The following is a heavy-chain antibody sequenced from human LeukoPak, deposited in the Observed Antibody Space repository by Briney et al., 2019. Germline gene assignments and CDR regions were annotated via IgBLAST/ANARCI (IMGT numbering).Heavy chain of an antibody. CDR3: TTDKAGAIDY. Sequence: GGSLRLSCAASGFTFSSYGMHWVRQAPGKGLEWVAFIRYDGSNKYDADSVKGRFTISRDNSKNTLYLQMNSLKTEDTAVYYCTTDKAGAIDYWGQGTLVTVSS. CDR2: IRYDGSNK. V-gene: IGHV3-30*02. CDR1: GFTFSSYG. J-gene: IGHJ4*02. D-gene: IGHD1-26*01.